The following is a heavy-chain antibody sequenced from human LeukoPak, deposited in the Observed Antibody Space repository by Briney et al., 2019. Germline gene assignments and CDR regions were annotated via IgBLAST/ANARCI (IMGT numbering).Heavy chain of an antibody. CDR1: GFTFSSYA. D-gene: IGHD4-11*01. V-gene: IGHV3-30-3*01. J-gene: IGHJ4*02. CDR3: AKEDYSSSFDY. CDR2: ISYDGSNK. Sequence: GGSLRLSCAASGFTFSSYAMHWVRQAPGKGLEWVAVISYDGSNKYYADSVKGRFTISRDNSKNTLYLQMNSLRAEDTAVYYCAKEDYSSSFDYWGQGTPVTVSS.